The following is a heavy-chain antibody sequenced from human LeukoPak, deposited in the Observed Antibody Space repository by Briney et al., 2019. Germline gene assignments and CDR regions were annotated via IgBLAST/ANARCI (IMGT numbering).Heavy chain of an antibody. J-gene: IGHJ6*03. Sequence: GGSLRLSCAASGFTFSTYTMNWVRQAPGKGLEWVSYVSSSGGTIYYADSVKGRFAISRDNAKNSLYLQMNSLRAEDTAVYYCARVGTTNYYFYYMDVWGKGTTVTVSS. CDR2: VSSSGGTI. CDR1: GFTFSTYT. D-gene: IGHD2-2*01. CDR3: ARVGTTNYYFYYMDV. V-gene: IGHV3-48*04.